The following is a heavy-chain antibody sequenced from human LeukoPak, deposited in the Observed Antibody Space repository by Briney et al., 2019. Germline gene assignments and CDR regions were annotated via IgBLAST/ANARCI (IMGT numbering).Heavy chain of an antibody. CDR3: AKGGKWDVTPFDY. Sequence: GGSLRLSCAASGFTFSSYAMHWVRQAPGKGLEWVSTISGGGGSTYYADSVKGRFTISRDNSKNTLYLQVNSLRAEDTAVYYCAKGGKWDVTPFDYWGQGTLVTVSS. J-gene: IGHJ4*02. CDR2: ISGGGGST. D-gene: IGHD1-26*01. CDR1: GFTFSSYA. V-gene: IGHV3-23*01.